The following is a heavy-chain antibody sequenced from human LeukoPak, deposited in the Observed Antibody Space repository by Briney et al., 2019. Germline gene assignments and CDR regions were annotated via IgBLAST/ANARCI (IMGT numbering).Heavy chain of an antibody. Sequence: GGSLRLSCAASGFTFSNYGMHWVRQAPGKGLEWVAFIRSDGINKYHADSVKGRFTISRDNSKNTLYLQMSSLRGDDTAVYYCAARPYCTTATCPKTNCFDPWGKGTLVTVSS. J-gene: IGHJ5*02. D-gene: IGHD2-8*01. CDR2: IRSDGINK. CDR3: AARPYCTTATCPKTNCFDP. V-gene: IGHV3-30*02. CDR1: GFTFSNYG.